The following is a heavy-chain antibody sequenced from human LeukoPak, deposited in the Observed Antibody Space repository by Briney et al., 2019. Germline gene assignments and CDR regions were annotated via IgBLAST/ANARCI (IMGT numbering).Heavy chain of an antibody. D-gene: IGHD1-26*01. CDR2: ISSSGSTI. CDR1: GFTFSSYE. J-gene: IGHJ4*02. V-gene: IGHV3-48*03. Sequence: PGGSLRLSCAASGFTFSSYEMNWVRQAPGKGLEWVSYISSSGSTIYYADSVKGRFTISRDNAKNSLYLQMNSLRAEDTALYYCAKDAGGSYYPVYYFDYWGQGTLVTVSS. CDR3: AKDAGGSYYPVYYFDY.